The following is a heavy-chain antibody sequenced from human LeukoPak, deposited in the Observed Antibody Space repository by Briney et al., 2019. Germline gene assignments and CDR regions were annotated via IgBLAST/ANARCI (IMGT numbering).Heavy chain of an antibody. V-gene: IGHV6-1*01. CDR3: AKVIAGELATMT. CDR1: GDSVSSNSAT. Sequence: SQTLSLTCAISGDSVSSNSATWNRIRQSPSRGLEWLGRTYYRSKWYIDYPVSVKGRMIINPDTSKNQFSLQVNSVTPEDTAVYFCAKVIAGELATMTWGQGTLVTVSP. J-gene: IGHJ4*02. D-gene: IGHD5-24*01. CDR2: TYYRSKWYI.